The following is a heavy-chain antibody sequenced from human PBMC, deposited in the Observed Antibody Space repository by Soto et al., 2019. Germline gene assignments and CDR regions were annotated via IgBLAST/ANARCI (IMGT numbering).Heavy chain of an antibody. Sequence: QVQLQESGPGLVKPSETLSLTCTVSGGSISTYYWNWIRQSAGKGLEWIGRVYISGSTNYHPSLKSRVAMSVEPSNNQFSLKVTSVTAADTAVYYCARGGRDGFDIWGQGTMVTVSS. V-gene: IGHV4-4*07. J-gene: IGHJ3*02. CDR2: VYISGST. CDR3: ARGGRDGFDI. CDR1: GGSISTYY.